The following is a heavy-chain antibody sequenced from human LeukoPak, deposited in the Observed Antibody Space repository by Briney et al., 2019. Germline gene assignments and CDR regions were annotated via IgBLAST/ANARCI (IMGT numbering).Heavy chain of an antibody. J-gene: IGHJ6*02. CDR1: GFSFNTYW. CDR3: ARSGNLDVYGLDV. D-gene: IGHD5-12*01. V-gene: IGHV3-7*01. Sequence: GGSLRLSCEASGFSFNTYWMIWVRQAPGKGLEWVAVIRPDGSEQYYLGSVKGRFTISRDNAKDSLYLEMNSLRPEDRAVYYCARSGNLDVYGLDVWGQGTTVTVFS. CDR2: IRPDGSEQ.